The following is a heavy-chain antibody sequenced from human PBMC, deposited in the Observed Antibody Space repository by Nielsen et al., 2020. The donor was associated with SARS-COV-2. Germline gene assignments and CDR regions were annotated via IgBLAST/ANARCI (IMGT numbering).Heavy chain of an antibody. CDR3: ARAEGSGIDY. D-gene: IGHD3-10*01. CDR2: ISSNGGST. Sequence: GSLKISCSASGFTFSSYAMHWVRQAPGKGLEYVSAISSNGGSTYYADSVKGRFTISRDNSKNTLYLQMSSLRAEDTAVYYCARAEGSGIDYWGQGTLVTVSS. CDR1: GFTFSSYA. J-gene: IGHJ4*02. V-gene: IGHV3-64D*06.